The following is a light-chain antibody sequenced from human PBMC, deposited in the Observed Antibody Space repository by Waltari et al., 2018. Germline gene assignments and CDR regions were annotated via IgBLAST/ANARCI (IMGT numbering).Light chain of an antibody. Sequence: QSALAQPPSASGSPGQSVTISCTGTSRDVGGYNYVSWYQQHPGTAPKLMIYEVSKRPAGVPDRCSGSKSGSTASLTVSGLQAEDEAAYYCSSYAGSNFVVFGGGTKVTVL. CDR2: EVS. V-gene: IGLV2-8*01. CDR1: SRDVGGYNY. CDR3: SSYAGSNFVV. J-gene: IGLJ2*01.